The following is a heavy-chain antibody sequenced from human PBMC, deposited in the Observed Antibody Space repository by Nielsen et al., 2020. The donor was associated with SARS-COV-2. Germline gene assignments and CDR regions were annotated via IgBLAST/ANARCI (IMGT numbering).Heavy chain of an antibody. CDR2: ISYDGSNK. J-gene: IGHJ4*02. Sequence: GESLKISCAASGFTFSSYAMHWVRQAPGKGLEWVAVISYDGSNKYYADSVKGRFTISRDNSKNTLYLQMNSLRAEDTAVYYCARDYGGQTNIDYWGQGTLVTVSS. CDR1: GFTFSSYA. D-gene: IGHD3-10*01. CDR3: ARDYGGQTNIDY. V-gene: IGHV3-30-3*01.